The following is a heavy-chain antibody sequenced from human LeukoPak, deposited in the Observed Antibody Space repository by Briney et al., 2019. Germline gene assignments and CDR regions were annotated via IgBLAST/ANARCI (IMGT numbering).Heavy chain of an antibody. J-gene: IGHJ3*02. CDR3: ARDLTGNAFDI. CDR2: ISSSSSYI. D-gene: IGHD7-27*01. CDR1: GLTFSSYS. Sequence: GGSLRLSCAASGLTFSSYSMNWVRQAPGKGLEWVSSISSSSSYIHYADSVKGRFTISRDNAKNSLYLQMNTLRAEDTAVYYCARDLTGNAFDIWGQGTMVTVSS. V-gene: IGHV3-21*01.